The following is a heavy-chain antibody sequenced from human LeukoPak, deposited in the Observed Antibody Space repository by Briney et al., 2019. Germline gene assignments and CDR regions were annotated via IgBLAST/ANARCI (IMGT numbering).Heavy chain of an antibody. CDR3: ARVGGYDFWSGPFDY. D-gene: IGHD3-3*01. Sequence: SETLSLTRTVSDGSISSSSYYWGWIRQPPGKGLEWIGSTYYSGSTYYNPSLKSRVTISVDTSKNQFSLKLSSATAADTAVYYCARVGGYDFWSGPFDYWGQGTLVTVSS. CDR2: TYYSGST. CDR1: DGSISSSSYY. V-gene: IGHV4-39*01. J-gene: IGHJ4*02.